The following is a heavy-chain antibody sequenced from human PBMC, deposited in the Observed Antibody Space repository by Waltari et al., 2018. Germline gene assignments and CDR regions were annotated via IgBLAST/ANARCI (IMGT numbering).Heavy chain of an antibody. V-gene: IGHV3-23*04. CDR2: ISASGGT. J-gene: IGHJ4*02. CDR3: ARGPAYYFDY. Sequence: EVQLVESGGGLVQPGGSLTLSCAASGITFSSYTMRWVRQAPGKWLEWVSTISASGGTFYADSVKGRFTVSRDSSKNTLSLQMNSLRAEDTAVYYCARGPAYYFDYWDQGTLVTVSS. CDR1: GITFSSYT.